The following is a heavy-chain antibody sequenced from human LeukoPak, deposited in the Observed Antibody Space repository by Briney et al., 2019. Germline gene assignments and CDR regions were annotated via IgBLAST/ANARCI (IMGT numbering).Heavy chain of an antibody. D-gene: IGHD3-22*01. CDR1: GGSVSSGSYY. CDR2: IYYSGST. J-gene: IGHJ4*02. V-gene: IGHV4-61*01. Sequence: SETLSLTCTVSGGSVSSGSYYWSWIRQPPGKGLEWLGYIYYSGSTNYNPSLKSRVTISVDTSKNQFSLKLSSVTAADTAVYYCARGIYDSSGYEFDYWGQGTLVTVSS. CDR3: ARGIYDSSGYEFDY.